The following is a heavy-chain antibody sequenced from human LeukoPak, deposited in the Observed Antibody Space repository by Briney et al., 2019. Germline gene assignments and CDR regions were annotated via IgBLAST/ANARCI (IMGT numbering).Heavy chain of an antibody. Sequence: RGSLRLSCTASGFTFSNYVMSWVRQAPGRGVEWVSSVRGSGCGTYYADSVKGRFTISRVNSKNTLYLQMNSRSADDTAQYYCAKSSRLYDFWSGSYTGMHRYFDLWGRGTLVSVSP. CDR3: AKSSRLYDFWSGSYTGMHRYFDL. J-gene: IGHJ2*01. CDR1: GFTFSNYV. CDR2: VRGSGCGT. V-gene: IGHV3-23*01. D-gene: IGHD3-3*01.